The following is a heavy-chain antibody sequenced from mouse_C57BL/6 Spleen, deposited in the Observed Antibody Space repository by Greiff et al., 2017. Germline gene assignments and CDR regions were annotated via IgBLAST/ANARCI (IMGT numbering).Heavy chain of an antibody. CDR1: GYTFTSYW. J-gene: IGHJ1*03. V-gene: IGHV1-52*01. CDR2: IDPSDSET. CDR3: ARGEYSYWYFDV. D-gene: IGHD5-1*01. Sequence: QVQLQQPRAELVRPGSSVKLSCKASGYTFTSYWMHWGKQRPIQGLEWIGNIDPSDSETHYNQKFKDKATLTVDKSSSTAYMQLSSLTSEDSAVYYCARGEYSYWYFDVWGTGTTVTVSS.